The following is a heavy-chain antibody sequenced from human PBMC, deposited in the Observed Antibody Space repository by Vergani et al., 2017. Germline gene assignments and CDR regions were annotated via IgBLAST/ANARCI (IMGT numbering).Heavy chain of an antibody. CDR3: ARRLNTAMAKYYFDY. J-gene: IGHJ4*02. CDR2: IYPGDSDT. Sequence: EVQLVQSGAEVKKPGESLKISCKGSGYSFTTYWIGWVRQMPGKGLEWMGTIYPGDSDTRYSPSFQGQVTISADKSISTAYLQWSSLKASDTAMYYCARRLNTAMAKYYFDYWGQGTLVTVSS. V-gene: IGHV5-51*01. D-gene: IGHD5-18*01. CDR1: GYSFTTYW.